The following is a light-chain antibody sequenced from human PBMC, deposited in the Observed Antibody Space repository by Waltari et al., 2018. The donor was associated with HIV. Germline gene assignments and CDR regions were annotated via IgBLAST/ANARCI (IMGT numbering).Light chain of an antibody. J-gene: IGLJ2*01. CDR1: SSDVGSYYL. CDR3: CSYAGSSTFVV. CDR2: EVS. Sequence: QSALTQPASVSGSPGPSITISCPGTSSDVGSYYLVYWYQQHPGKAPKLMIYEVSKRPSGVSNRFSGSKSGNTASLTISGLQAEDEADYYCCSYAGSSTFVVFGGGTKLTFL. V-gene: IGLV2-23*02.